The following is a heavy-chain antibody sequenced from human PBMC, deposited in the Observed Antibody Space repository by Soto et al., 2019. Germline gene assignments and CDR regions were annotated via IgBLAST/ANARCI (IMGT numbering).Heavy chain of an antibody. V-gene: IGHV4-39*01. CDR3: AIISSQTTVTTYFDY. CDR2: IYYSGST. D-gene: IGHD4-17*01. CDR1: GGSISSSSYY. J-gene: IGHJ4*02. Sequence: QLQLQESGPGLVKPSETLSLTCTVSGGSISSSSYYWGWIRQPPGKGLEWIGSIYYSGSTYYNPSLKSRVTISVDTSKNQFSLKLSSVTAADTAVYYCAIISSQTTVTTYFDYWGQGTLVTVSS.